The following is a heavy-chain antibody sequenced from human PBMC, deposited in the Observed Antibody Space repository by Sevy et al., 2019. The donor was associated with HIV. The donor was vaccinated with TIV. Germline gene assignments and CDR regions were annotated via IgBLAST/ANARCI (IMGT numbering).Heavy chain of an antibody. Sequence: SETLSLTCTVSGDSLNSDSYYWSWIRQPPGKGLEWIGYISYSGSSNYNSSLKSPVTISVHTSNNPFSLKLSAVTAADTAIYYCAWLAYGDYVCYFDPWGQGTLVTVSS. D-gene: IGHD4-17*01. CDR1: GDSLNSDSYY. J-gene: IGHJ5*02. V-gene: IGHV4-61*01. CDR2: ISYSGSS. CDR3: AWLAYGDYVCYFDP.